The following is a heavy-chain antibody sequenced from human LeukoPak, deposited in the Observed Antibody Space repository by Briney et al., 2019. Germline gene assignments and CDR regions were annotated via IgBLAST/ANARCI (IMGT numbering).Heavy chain of an antibody. CDR1: GYSISSGYY. Sequence: PSETLSLTCTVSGYSISSGYYWGWIRQPPGKGLEWIGSIYHSGSTYYNPSLKSRVTISVDTSKNQVSLKLNSVTAADTAVYYCAETNPQDWFDSWGQGTLVTVSS. D-gene: IGHD1-14*01. V-gene: IGHV4-38-2*02. J-gene: IGHJ5*01. CDR2: IYHSGST. CDR3: AETNPQDWFDS.